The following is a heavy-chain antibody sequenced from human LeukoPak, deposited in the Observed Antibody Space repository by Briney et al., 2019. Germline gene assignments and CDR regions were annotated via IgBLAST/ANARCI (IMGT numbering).Heavy chain of an antibody. CDR3: ARDQYDTWSRRGNFDS. D-gene: IGHD3-3*01. V-gene: IGHV3-7*03. CDR2: IKLEGREK. J-gene: IGHJ4*02. Sequence: GGSLRLSCVASGFTFGKYWMSWVRQAPGKGLEWVAHIKLEGREKNYVDSVKGRFTISRDNTKNSLYLQMNSLRVEDTAVFYCARDQYDTWSRRGNFDSWGQGTLVIVSS. CDR1: GFTFGKYW.